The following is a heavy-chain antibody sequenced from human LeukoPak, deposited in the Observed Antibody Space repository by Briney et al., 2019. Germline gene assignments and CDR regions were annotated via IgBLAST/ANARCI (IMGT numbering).Heavy chain of an antibody. J-gene: IGHJ4*02. CDR3: AREAGAYYDSSGYYFGRFDY. Sequence: GGSLRLSRAASGLTFSSYSMNWVRQAPGKGLEWVSSISSSSSYIYYADSVKGRFTISRDNAKNSLYLQMNSLRAEDTAVYYCAREAGAYYDSSGYYFGRFDYWGQGTLVTVSS. V-gene: IGHV3-21*04. CDR2: ISSSSSYI. CDR1: GLTFSSYS. D-gene: IGHD3-22*01.